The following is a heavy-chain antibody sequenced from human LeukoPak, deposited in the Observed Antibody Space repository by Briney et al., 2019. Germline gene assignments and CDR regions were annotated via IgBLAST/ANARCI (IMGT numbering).Heavy chain of an antibody. CDR1: GYIFTSYW. D-gene: IGHD1-26*01. V-gene: IGHV5-51*01. CDR2: IYPGDSDT. CDR3: ARLATTDYFDY. Sequence: GGSLQISCQGAGYIFTSYWIGWGRQVPGKGLEWMGIIYPGDSDTRDSPSFQRQVTISADKSISTAYLQWSSLKASDTAMYYCARLATTDYFDYWGQGTLVTVSS. J-gene: IGHJ4*02.